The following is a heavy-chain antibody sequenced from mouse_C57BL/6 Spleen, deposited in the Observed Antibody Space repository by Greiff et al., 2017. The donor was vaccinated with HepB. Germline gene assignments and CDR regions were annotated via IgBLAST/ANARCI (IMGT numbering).Heavy chain of an antibody. CDR2: IYPGDGDT. CDR3: ASKTTVYYFDC. D-gene: IGHD1-1*01. Sequence: VQGVESGPELVKPGASVKISCKASGYAFSSSWMNWVKQRPGKGLEWIGRIYPGDGDTNYNGKLKGKATLTADKSSSTAYMQLSSLTSEDSAVYFCASKTTVYYFDCWGQGTTLTVSS. J-gene: IGHJ2*01. V-gene: IGHV1-82*01. CDR1: GYAFSSSW.